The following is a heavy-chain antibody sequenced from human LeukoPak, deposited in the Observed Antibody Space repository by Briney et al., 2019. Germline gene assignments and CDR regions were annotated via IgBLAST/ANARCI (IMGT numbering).Heavy chain of an antibody. Sequence: PGRSLRLSCAASGFIFSTYDMSWVRLAPAKGLEWVSGISGSGAGIYYADSVKGRFTISRDNSRNTLYLQMNSLRAEDTAVYYCAKQGHSGYDLNWLDPWGQGTLVTVSS. CDR2: ISGSGAGI. V-gene: IGHV3-23*01. CDR1: GFIFSTYD. J-gene: IGHJ5*02. CDR3: AKQGHSGYDLNWLDP. D-gene: IGHD5-12*01.